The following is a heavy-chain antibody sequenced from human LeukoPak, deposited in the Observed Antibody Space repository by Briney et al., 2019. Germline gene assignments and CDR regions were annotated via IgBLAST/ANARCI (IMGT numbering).Heavy chain of an antibody. J-gene: IGHJ4*02. Sequence: GASVKVSCKASGYTFTGYYMHWVRQAPGQGLEWMGWINPNSGGTNYAQKFQGRVTMTRDTSISTAYMELSRLRSDGTAVYYCATNYYDSSGYYFDYWGQGTLVTVSS. D-gene: IGHD3-22*01. CDR3: ATNYYDSSGYYFDY. CDR2: INPNSGGT. CDR1: GYTFTGYY. V-gene: IGHV1-2*02.